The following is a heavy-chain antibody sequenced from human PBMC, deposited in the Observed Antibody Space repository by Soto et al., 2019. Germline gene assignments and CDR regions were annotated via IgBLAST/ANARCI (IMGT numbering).Heavy chain of an antibody. CDR1: ELV. D-gene: IGHD3-3*01. CDR3: SKLSNYFWRSPNNWFDP. V-gene: IGHV1-24*01. CDR2: FDPEDGET. J-gene: IGHJ5*02. Sequence: ELVLRWFGQATRKGLEWMGGFDPEDGETIYAQKFQGRVTMTEDTSTDTAYMELSSLRSEDTAVYYCSKLSNYFWRSPNNWFDPSGQRTLVSVPS.